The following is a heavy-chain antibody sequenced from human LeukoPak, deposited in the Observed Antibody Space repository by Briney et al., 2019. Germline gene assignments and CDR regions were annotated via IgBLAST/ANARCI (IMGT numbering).Heavy chain of an antibody. CDR2: INPNSGGT. Sequence: PVKASCNASGHTFTGYYMHSVPQAPGHQLECMGWINPNSGGTNYAQKFQGRVTMTRDTSISTAYMELSRLRSDDTAVYYCARCLRITGALPFDPGGQGTLVTVSS. V-gene: IGHV1-2*02. J-gene: IGHJ5*02. CDR1: GHTFTGYY. D-gene: IGHD1-20*01. CDR3: ARCLRITGALPFDP.